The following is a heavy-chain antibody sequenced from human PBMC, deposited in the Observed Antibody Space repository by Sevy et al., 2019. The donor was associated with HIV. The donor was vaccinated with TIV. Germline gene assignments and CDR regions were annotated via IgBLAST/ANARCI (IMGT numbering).Heavy chain of an antibody. CDR1: GFDFSTYD. D-gene: IGHD3-22*01. V-gene: IGHV3-33*03. J-gene: IGHJ3*01. Sequence: GGSLRLSCAASGFDFSTYDMHWVRQAPGKGLEWVAFISFDGSDKWYVDSVKGRFPISRDNSKNTLYFQMNTLRDEDTAVYYCAKRERSYYDSSGNYDAFDVWGQGTSVTVSS. CDR2: ISFDGSDK. CDR3: AKRERSYYDSSGNYDAFDV.